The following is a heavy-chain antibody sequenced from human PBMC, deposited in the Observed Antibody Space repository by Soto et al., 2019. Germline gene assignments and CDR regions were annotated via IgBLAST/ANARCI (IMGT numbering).Heavy chain of an antibody. CDR1: GGSISSYC. D-gene: IGHD1-26*01. J-gene: IGHJ3*02. V-gene: IGHV4-59*08. Sequence: QVQLQESGPGLVKPSETLSLTCTVSGGSISSYCWSWIRQPPGKGLEWIGYIYYSGSTNYNPSLKRRVTISVDTSKNQFSLKLSSVTAADTAVYYCASHFKWEPDAFDIWGQGTMVTVSS. CDR3: ASHFKWEPDAFDI. CDR2: IYYSGST.